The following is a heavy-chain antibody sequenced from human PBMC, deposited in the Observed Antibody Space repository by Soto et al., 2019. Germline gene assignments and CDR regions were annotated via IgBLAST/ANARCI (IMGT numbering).Heavy chain of an antibody. CDR1: GGSISSYY. Sequence: SETLSLTCTVSGGSISSYYWSWIRQPPGKGLEWIVYIYYSGSTNYNPSLKSRVTISVDTSKNQFSLKLSSVTAADTAVYYCARHYYDSSGYPLLVGWGQGTLVTVSS. CDR3: ARHYYDSSGYPLLVG. J-gene: IGHJ4*02. CDR2: IYYSGST. D-gene: IGHD3-22*01. V-gene: IGHV4-59*08.